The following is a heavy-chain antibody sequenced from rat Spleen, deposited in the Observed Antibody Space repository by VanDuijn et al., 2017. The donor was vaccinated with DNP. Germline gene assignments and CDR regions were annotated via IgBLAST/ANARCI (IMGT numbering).Heavy chain of an antibody. CDR1: GFTFSDYN. J-gene: IGHJ2*01. Sequence: EVQLVESGGGLVQPGRSLKLSCAASGFTFSDYNMAWVRQAPKKGLEWVATISYDGSSTYYRDSVKGRFTISRDNAKSTLYLQMDSLRSEDTATYYCARGAGSYWGQGVMVTVSS. CDR2: ISYDGSST. D-gene: IGHD5-1*01. V-gene: IGHV5-7*01. CDR3: ARGAGSY.